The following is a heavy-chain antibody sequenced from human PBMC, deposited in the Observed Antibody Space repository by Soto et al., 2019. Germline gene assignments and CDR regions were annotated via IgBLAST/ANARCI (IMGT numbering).Heavy chain of an antibody. V-gene: IGHV3-7*03. CDR1: EFTFSSSW. CDR2: IKPDGSEG. D-gene: IGHD3-16*01. J-gene: IGHJ4*02. CDR3: ARGGPRRDFDY. Sequence: GGSLRLSCAASEFTFSSSWMTWVRQAPGKGLEWVATIKPDGSEGYYVDSVKGRFTISRDNAKNSLFLQMNSLRAEDTAVYYCARGGPRRDFDYWGQGTLVTVSS.